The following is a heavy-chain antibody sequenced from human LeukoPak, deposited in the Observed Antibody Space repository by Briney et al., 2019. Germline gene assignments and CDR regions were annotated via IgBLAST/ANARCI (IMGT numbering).Heavy chain of an antibody. CDR2: MNPNSGNT. Sequence: ASVKVSCKASGYTFTSYDINWLRQATGQGLEWMGWMNPNSGNTGYAQKFQGRVTMTRNTSISTAYMELSSLRSEDTAVYYCSRGDGPAGWFDPWDQGTLVTVSS. D-gene: IGHD2-2*01. J-gene: IGHJ5*02. V-gene: IGHV1-8*01. CDR3: SRGDGPAGWFDP. CDR1: GYTFTSYD.